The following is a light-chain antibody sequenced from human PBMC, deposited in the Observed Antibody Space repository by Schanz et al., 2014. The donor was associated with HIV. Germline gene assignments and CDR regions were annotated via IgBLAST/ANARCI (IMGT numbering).Light chain of an antibody. CDR2: KAS. V-gene: IGKV1-5*03. J-gene: IGKJ2*01. CDR3: QQYKDNSLHT. Sequence: DIQMTQSPSTLSASVGDRVTITCRASQSISSWLAWYQQKPGKAPNLLIYKASSLESGVPSRFSGNGSGTEFTLTISSLQPDDFATYYCQQYKDNSLHTFGQGTKVEIK. CDR1: QSISSW.